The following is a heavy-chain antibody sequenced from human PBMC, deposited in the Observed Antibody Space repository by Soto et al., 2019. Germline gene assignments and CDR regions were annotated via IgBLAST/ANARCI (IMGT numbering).Heavy chain of an antibody. V-gene: IGHV3-30*18. CDR2: ISYDGSNK. CDR3: AKDRDSSGWFSGYYYGVDV. J-gene: IGHJ6*02. D-gene: IGHD6-19*01. CDR1: GFTFSSYG. Sequence: PGGSLRLSCAASGFTFSSYGMHWVRQAPGKGLEWVALISYDGSNKYYADSVKGRFTISRDNSKNTLSLQVSSLRPEDTAVYYCAKDRDSSGWFSGYYYGVDVWGQGTLVTVSS.